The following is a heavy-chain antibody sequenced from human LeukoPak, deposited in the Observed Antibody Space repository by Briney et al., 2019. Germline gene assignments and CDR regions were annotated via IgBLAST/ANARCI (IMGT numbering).Heavy chain of an antibody. CDR2: IYYSGST. J-gene: IGHJ4*02. D-gene: IGHD3-10*01. Sequence: SETLSLTCTVSGGSISSYYWSWIRQPPGKRLEWIGYIYYSGSTNYNPSLKSQVTISIDTSKKQFSLRLSSVTAADTAVYYCARQVTDGSGSYNFDYWGRGTLVTVSS. CDR1: GGSISSYY. V-gene: IGHV4-59*08. CDR3: ARQVTDGSGSYNFDY.